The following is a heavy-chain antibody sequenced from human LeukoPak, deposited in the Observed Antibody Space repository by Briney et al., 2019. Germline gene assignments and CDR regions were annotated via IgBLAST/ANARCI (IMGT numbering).Heavy chain of an antibody. D-gene: IGHD2-2*01. CDR1: GGSFSGYY. J-gene: IGHJ6*03. Sequence: SETLSLTCAVYGGSFSGYYWSWIRQPPGKGLEWIGEINHSGSTNYNPSLKSRVTISVDTSKNQFSLKLSSVTAADTAVYYCARDRSLGYCSSTSCYPAIYYYYYMDVWGKGTTVTVSS. CDR2: INHSGST. CDR3: ARDRSLGYCSSTSCYPAIYYYYYMDV. V-gene: IGHV4-34*01.